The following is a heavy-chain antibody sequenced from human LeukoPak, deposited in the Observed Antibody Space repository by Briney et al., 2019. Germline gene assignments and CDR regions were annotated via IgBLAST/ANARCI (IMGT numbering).Heavy chain of an antibody. Sequence: GGSLRLSCAASGFTFSTYWMSWVRRAPGKGLEWVANINQDGGEKYYVDSVKGRLTISRDNAKNSLYLQMNSLRAEDTAIYYCARGSNWAFDYWGQGTLVTVSS. D-gene: IGHD7-27*01. CDR2: INQDGGEK. CDR3: ARGSNWAFDY. CDR1: GFTFSTYW. V-gene: IGHV3-7*05. J-gene: IGHJ4*02.